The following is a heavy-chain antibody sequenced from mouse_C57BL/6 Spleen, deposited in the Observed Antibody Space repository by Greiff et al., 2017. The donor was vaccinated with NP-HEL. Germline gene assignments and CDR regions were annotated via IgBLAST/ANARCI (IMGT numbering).Heavy chain of an antibody. J-gene: IGHJ3*01. CDR3: ARDLTTVVDSWFAY. CDR1: GYSITSGYY. CDR2: ISYDGSN. D-gene: IGHD1-1*01. V-gene: IGHV3-6*01. Sequence: EVKLVESGPGLVKPSQSLSLTCSVTGYSITSGYYWNWIRQFPGNKLEWMGYISYDGSNNYNPSLKNRISITRDTSKNQFFLKLNSVTTEDTATYYCARDLTTVVDSWFAYWGQGTLVTVSA.